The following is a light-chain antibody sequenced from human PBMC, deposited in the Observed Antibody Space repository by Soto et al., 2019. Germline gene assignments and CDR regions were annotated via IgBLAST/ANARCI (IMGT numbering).Light chain of an antibody. CDR1: SSNIGAGYG. CDR3: QSYDSSLSGWV. CDR2: TNN. J-gene: IGLJ3*02. Sequence: QSVLTQPPSVSGAPGQRVTISCTGSSSNIGAGYGVHWYQQLPGTAPKLLIYTNNNRPSGVPDRFSGSKSGTSASLAITGLLVEDEADYYCQSYDSSLSGWVFGGGTKLTVL. V-gene: IGLV1-40*01.